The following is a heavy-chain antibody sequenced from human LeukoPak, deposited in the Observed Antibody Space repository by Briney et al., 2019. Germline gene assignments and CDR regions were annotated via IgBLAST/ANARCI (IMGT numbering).Heavy chain of an antibody. V-gene: IGHV1-2*02. CDR2: INPSNGVT. J-gene: IGHJ4*02. CDR3: ARDGGLDY. CDR1: GYTFTDYY. D-gene: IGHD3-10*01. Sequence: ASVKVSCKASGYTFTDYYMHWVRQAPGQGLEWMGWINPSNGVTKSAQRLQGRVTMTRDTSISTAYMELSSLRSDDTAVYYCARDGGLDYWGQGTLVTVSS.